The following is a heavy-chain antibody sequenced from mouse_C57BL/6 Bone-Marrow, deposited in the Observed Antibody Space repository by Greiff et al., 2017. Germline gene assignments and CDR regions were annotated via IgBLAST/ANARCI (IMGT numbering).Heavy chain of an antibody. D-gene: IGHD1-1*01. CDR1: GYTFTSYG. V-gene: IGHV1-81*01. CDR2: IYPRSGNT. Sequence: QVQLQQSGAELARPGASVKLSCKASGYTFTSYGISWVKQRTGQGLEWIGEIYPRSGNTYYNEKFKGKATLTADKSSSTAYMELRSLTSEDSAVYFCARPHYYGSSYFDYWGQCTTLTVSS. J-gene: IGHJ2*01. CDR3: ARPHYYGSSYFDY.